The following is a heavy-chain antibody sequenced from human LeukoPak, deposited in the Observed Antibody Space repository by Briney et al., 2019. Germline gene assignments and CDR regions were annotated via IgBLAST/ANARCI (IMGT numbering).Heavy chain of an antibody. D-gene: IGHD3-22*01. CDR2: IKSKTDGGTT. CDR3: SYSYGTSGYPDFDY. J-gene: IGHJ4*02. Sequence: GGSLRLSCAASGFTFSNAWMRWVRQAPGKGLEWVGRIKSKTDGGTTDYAAPVKGRFTISRDDSKNTIFLHMNSLQTEDTAVYYCSYSYGTSGYPDFDYWGQGTLVTVSS. V-gene: IGHV3-15*01. CDR1: GFTFSNAW.